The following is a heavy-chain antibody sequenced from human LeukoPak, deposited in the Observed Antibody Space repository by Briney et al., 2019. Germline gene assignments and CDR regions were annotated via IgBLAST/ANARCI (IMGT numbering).Heavy chain of an antibody. Sequence: GGSLRLSCAASGFTFSSYAMSWVRQAPGKGLEWVSAISGSGGSTYYADSVKGRFTTSRDNSKNTLYLQMNSLRAEDTAVYYCAKDNRGGNSYYWGQGTLVTVSS. CDR2: ISGSGGST. CDR1: GFTFSSYA. CDR3: AKDNRGGNSYY. J-gene: IGHJ4*02. V-gene: IGHV3-23*01. D-gene: IGHD4-23*01.